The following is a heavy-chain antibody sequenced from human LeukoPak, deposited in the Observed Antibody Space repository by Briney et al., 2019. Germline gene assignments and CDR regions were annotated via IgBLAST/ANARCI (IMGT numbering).Heavy chain of an antibody. J-gene: IGHJ4*02. CDR2: TSSDGSNN. D-gene: IGHD4-17*01. CDR1: GFSFSLYG. V-gene: IGHV3-30*03. CDR3: AIEGTDYGDYPYFFDY. Sequence: GGSLRLSCAASGFSFSLYGMHWVRQAPGKGLEWVAVTSSDGSNNHYADSVRGRFTISRDNSKNTLYLQMDSLSADDTGVYYCAIEGTDYGDYPYFFDYWGQGTLVTVSS.